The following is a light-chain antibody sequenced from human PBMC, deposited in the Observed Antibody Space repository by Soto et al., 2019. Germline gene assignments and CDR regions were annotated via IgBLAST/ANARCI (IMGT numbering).Light chain of an antibody. CDR3: SSNTSSSISRYV. J-gene: IGLJ1*01. V-gene: IGLV2-14*01. CDR2: DVS. CDR1: SSDVGGYNY. Sequence: QSALTQPASVSGSPGQSITISCTGTSSDVGGYNYVSWYQQHPGKAPKLMIYDVSNRPSGVSNRFSGSKSGNTASLTISGLQAEDEADYYCSSNTSSSISRYVFGTGTKVPVL.